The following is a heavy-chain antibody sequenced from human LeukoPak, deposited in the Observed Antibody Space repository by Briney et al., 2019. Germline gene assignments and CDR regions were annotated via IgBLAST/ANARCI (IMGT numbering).Heavy chain of an antibody. Sequence: GGSLRLSCAASGFTFDDYAMRWVRQAPGKGLEWVSGRTGAKSGSADSAKGRFTISRDNAKNSLYLQRNSLRAEDTALYYCAATYSGNWEFDYWGQGTLVTVSS. CDR2: RTGAKS. V-gene: IGHV3-20*04. CDR3: AATYSGNWEFDY. D-gene: IGHD1-26*01. J-gene: IGHJ4*02. CDR1: GFTFDDYA.